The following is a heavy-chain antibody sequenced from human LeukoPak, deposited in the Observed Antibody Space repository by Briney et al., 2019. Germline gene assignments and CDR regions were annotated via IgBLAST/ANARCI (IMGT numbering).Heavy chain of an antibody. J-gene: IGHJ6*02. Sequence: QTGGSLRFSGAAYGFTFSSYGMLWVRQAPGKGLERVAVIWYDGSNTSSAGSVKGRVTISRDNYKTTLYLQMNSLRAENTAVYYCARETYYYDSSGYYYYYYGMDVWGQGTTVTVSS. CDR2: IWYDGSNT. CDR1: GFTFSSYG. D-gene: IGHD3-22*01. V-gene: IGHV3-33*08. CDR3: ARETYYYDSSGYYYYYYGMDV.